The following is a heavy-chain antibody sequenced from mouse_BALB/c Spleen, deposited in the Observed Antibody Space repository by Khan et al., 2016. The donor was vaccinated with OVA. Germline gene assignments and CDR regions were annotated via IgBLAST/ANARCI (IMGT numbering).Heavy chain of an antibody. V-gene: IGHV1S56*01. CDR1: GYTFTSYY. J-gene: IGHJ3*01. D-gene: IGHD4-1*01. CDR3: AGWDDS. CDR2: IYPGNVNT. Sequence: QVQLQQSGPELVKPGASVRISCKASGYTFTSYYIHWVKQRPGQGLEWIGCIYPGNVNTKYNEKFKGKATLTADKSSSTAYMQLSSLTSEDSAVFFCAGWDDSWGQGSLVTVAA.